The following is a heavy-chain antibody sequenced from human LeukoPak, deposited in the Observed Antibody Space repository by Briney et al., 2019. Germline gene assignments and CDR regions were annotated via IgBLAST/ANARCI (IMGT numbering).Heavy chain of an antibody. Sequence: PSETLSLTCAVYGGSFSGYYWSWIRQPPGKGLEWIGEINHSGSPNYNPPPKSRVNISVDTSKNPFSLKLSSVAAADTAVYYCARNLPWIQLWPPFDYWGQGTLVTVSS. V-gene: IGHV4-34*01. J-gene: IGHJ4*02. CDR1: GGSFSGYY. D-gene: IGHD5-18*01. CDR3: ARNLPWIQLWPPFDY. CDR2: INHSGSP.